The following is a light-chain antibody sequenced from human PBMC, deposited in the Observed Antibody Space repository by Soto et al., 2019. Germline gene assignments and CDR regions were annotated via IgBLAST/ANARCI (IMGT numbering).Light chain of an antibody. J-gene: IGKJ1*01. CDR3: HQRQSWPRT. V-gene: IGKV3-15*01. Sequence: EIVMTQSPATLSVSPWERATLFCRASQSISSSLAWYQQKPGQAPRLLIYGAFTRATGIPARFSASGSGTDFTLTISDVQPEDFALYYCHQRQSWPRTFGQGTKVDIK. CDR2: GAF. CDR1: QSISSS.